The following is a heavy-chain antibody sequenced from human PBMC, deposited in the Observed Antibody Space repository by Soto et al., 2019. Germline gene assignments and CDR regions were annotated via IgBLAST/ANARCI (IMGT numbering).Heavy chain of an antibody. V-gene: IGHV4-31*03. Sequence: PSETLSLTCTVSGASINSAAYFWTWIRQRPGEGLEWIGFISYSGYTFQNPSLKSRLLLSVDTSKNQFSLELSFVTAADTAVYYCARGPTPSWSSYRFSYFDSWGPGSLVTSPQ. CDR2: ISYSGYT. CDR1: GASINSAAYF. D-gene: IGHD3-16*02. J-gene: IGHJ4*01. CDR3: ARGPTPSWSSYRFSYFDS.